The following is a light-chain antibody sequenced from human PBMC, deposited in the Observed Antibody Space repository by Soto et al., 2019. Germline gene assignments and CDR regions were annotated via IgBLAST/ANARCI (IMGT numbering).Light chain of an antibody. Sequence: QSALTQPASVSGSPGQSIAISCTGTTSDVGGYNYVSWYQQHPGKAPKLMIYDVTNRPSGVSDRFSGSKSGNTASLTISGLQAEDEGDYYCSSFTRSNTYVFGTGTKVTV. CDR3: SSFTRSNTYV. CDR1: TSDVGGYNY. CDR2: DVT. J-gene: IGLJ1*01. V-gene: IGLV2-14*03.